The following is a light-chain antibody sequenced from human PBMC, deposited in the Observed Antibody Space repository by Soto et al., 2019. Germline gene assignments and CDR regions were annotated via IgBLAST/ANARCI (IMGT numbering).Light chain of an antibody. CDR3: QQYDTWPPT. V-gene: IGKV3-15*01. J-gene: IGKJ1*01. Sequence: EIVMTQSPATLSVSPGERVTLSCRASQSVNSKLAWYQQKPGQAPRLLIYDASTRATGIPARFSGSGSGTEFILTISSLQSEDFAVYCCQQYDTWPPTFGQGTKVEIE. CDR2: DAS. CDR1: QSVNSK.